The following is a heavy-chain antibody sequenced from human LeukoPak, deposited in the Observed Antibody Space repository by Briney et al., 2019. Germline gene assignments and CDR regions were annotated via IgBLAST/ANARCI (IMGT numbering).Heavy chain of an antibody. CDR3: ARDGRGSLDY. CDR1: GDSVSTNSAT. J-gene: IGHJ4*02. V-gene: IGHV6-1*01. D-gene: IGHD2-15*01. CDR2: TYYRSKWNN. Sequence: SQTLSLTCAISGDSVSTNSATWTWLRQSPSRGLEWLGRTYYRSKWNNDYAVSMKSRMTINPDTSKNQFSLQLNSVTPEDTAVYYCARDGRGSLDYWGQGTLVTVSS.